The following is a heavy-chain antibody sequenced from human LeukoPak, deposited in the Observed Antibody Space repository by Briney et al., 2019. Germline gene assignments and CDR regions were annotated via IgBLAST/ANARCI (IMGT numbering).Heavy chain of an antibody. CDR1: GFTFNIYW. V-gene: IGHV3-74*01. J-gene: IGHJ4*02. Sequence: PGGSLRLSCTASGFTFNIYWMHWVRQAPGKGLVWVSRINGDGSSTTYADSVKGRFTISRDNAKNTLYLQMRSLRAEDTAVYYCAAGLLPFDYWGQGTLVTVSS. D-gene: IGHD3-22*01. CDR3: AAGLLPFDY. CDR2: INGDGSST.